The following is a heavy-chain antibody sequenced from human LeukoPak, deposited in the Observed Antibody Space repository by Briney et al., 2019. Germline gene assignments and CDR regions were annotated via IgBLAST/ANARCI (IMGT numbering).Heavy chain of an antibody. CDR3: ARDGYGAGASPYF. Sequence: GGSLRLSCAASGFAFSYFYMTWLRQAPGKGLEWISSISGSGLTIYYADSVKGRFTISRDNAKNSLYLQINGLRVEDTAVYYCARDGYGAGASPYFCGPGTLVTVSS. CDR2: ISGSGLTI. D-gene: IGHD3-10*01. CDR1: GFAFSYFY. V-gene: IGHV3-11*04. J-gene: IGHJ4*02.